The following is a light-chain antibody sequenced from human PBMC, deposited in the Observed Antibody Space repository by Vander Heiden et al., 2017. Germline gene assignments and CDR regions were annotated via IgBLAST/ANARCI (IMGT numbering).Light chain of an antibody. CDR2: GAS. CDR1: QSVSSN. V-gene: IGKV3-15*01. Sequence: EIVMTQSPATLSVSPGERATLSCRASQSVSSNLAWYQQKPGQAPRLLIHGASTRATGIPARFSGSGSGTEFTLTISSLQSEDFAVYYCQQYNNWPPAVTFGPGTKVDIK. J-gene: IGKJ3*01. CDR3: QQYNNWPPAVT.